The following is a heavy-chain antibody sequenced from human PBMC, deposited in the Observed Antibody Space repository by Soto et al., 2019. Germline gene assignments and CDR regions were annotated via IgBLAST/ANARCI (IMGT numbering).Heavy chain of an antibody. CDR1: GCSISSGDYY. Sequence: SETLSLTCTFSGCSISSGDYYWSWIRQPPGKGLEWIGYIYYSGSTNYNPSLKSRVTISVDTSKNQFSLKLSSVTAADTAVYYCARDNGYSYGYTLDHWGQGTLVTVSS. V-gene: IGHV4-61*08. CDR2: IYYSGST. D-gene: IGHD5-18*01. J-gene: IGHJ4*02. CDR3: ARDNGYSYGYTLDH.